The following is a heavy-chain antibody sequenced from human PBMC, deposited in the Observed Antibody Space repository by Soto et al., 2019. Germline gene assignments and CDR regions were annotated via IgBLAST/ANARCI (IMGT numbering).Heavy chain of an antibody. CDR1: GGSVSTDNHY. V-gene: IGHV4-61*03. Sequence: LSLTCSVSGGSVSTDNHYWNWIRQPPGRGLEWIGYIYYSGTLNYNPSLKSRVTISADTSRNYFSLKLTSVTAADTAVYYCAMYTIFGHFDPWGQGTQVTVSS. D-gene: IGHD3-3*01. J-gene: IGHJ5*02. CDR2: IYYSGTL. CDR3: AMYTIFGHFDP.